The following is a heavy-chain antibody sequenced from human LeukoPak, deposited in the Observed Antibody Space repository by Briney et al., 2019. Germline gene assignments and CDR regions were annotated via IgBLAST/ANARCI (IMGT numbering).Heavy chain of an antibody. V-gene: IGHV4-59*01. CDR2: IYYSGST. J-gene: IGHJ5*02. Sequence: SETLSLTCTVSGGSNSSYYWSWIRQPPGKGLEWIGYIYYSGSTNYNPSLKSRVTISVDTSKNQFSLKLSSVTAADTAVCYCARAHHDSSGYYYVRWFDPWGQGTLVTVSS. CDR1: GGSNSSYY. D-gene: IGHD3-22*01. CDR3: ARAHHDSSGYYYVRWFDP.